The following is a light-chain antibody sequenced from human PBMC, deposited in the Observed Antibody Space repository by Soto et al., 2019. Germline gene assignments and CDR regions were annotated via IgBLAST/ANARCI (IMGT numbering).Light chain of an antibody. CDR1: QSISRN. CDR2: AAS. J-gene: IGKJ1*01. Sequence: EIVMTQSPATLSVSPGERATLSCRASQSISRNLAWYQQKPGQAPRLLIYAASTRATGLPARFSGSGSGTEFTLTISSLQSEDFGVYSCQQYNNWPLTFGQGTQVEVK. V-gene: IGKV3-15*01. CDR3: QQYNNWPLT.